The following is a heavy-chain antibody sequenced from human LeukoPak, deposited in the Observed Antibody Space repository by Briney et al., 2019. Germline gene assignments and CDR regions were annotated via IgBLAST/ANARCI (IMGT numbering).Heavy chain of an antibody. Sequence: SETLSLTCTVSGGSISSYYWSWIRQPPGKGLEWIGYIYYSGSTNYNPSLKSRVTISVDTSKNQFSLKLSSVTAADTAVYYCARDPHYCSSTSCSLYYFDYWGQGTLVTVSS. V-gene: IGHV4-59*01. CDR1: GGSISSYY. D-gene: IGHD2-2*01. CDR2: IYYSGST. J-gene: IGHJ4*02. CDR3: ARDPHYCSSTSCSLYYFDY.